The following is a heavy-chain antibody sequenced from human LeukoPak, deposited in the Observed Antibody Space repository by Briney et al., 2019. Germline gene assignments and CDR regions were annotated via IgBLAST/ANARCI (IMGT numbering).Heavy chain of an antibody. CDR2: IYYTGT. V-gene: IGHV4-59*02. D-gene: IGHD7-27*01. CDR3: ASRKLGNDY. Sequence: SETLSLTCTVSGGSVSDYYWSWIRQSPGKGLEWIGYIYYTGTSYNLSLKSRVTISADTSKNQFSLNLSSVTAADTAVYYCASRKLGNDYWGQGTLVTVSS. CDR1: GGSVSDYY. J-gene: IGHJ4*02.